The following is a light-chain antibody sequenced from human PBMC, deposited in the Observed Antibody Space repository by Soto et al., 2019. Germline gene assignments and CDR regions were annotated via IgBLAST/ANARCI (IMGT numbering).Light chain of an antibody. CDR1: QSVSSS. Sequence: EIMMTQSPATLSMSPGERATLSCRARQSVSSSLAWYQQKPGQAPRLLIYGASTRATGIPARFSGSGSGTEFTLTISSLQSEDFAVYYCQQYQNWPPWTFGQGTKVEIK. V-gene: IGKV3-15*01. J-gene: IGKJ1*01. CDR2: GAS. CDR3: QQYQNWPPWT.